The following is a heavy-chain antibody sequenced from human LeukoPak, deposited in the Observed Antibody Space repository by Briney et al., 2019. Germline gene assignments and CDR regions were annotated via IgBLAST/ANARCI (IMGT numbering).Heavy chain of an antibody. CDR3: ASSGSYRFDY. J-gene: IGHJ4*02. Sequence: GGSLRLSCAASGFTFSTYAMSWVRQAPGKGLEWVSAINGIGGITYYADSVKGRFTISRDDSKNTLYLQMNSLRDEDTAVYYCASSGSYRFDYWGQGTLVTVSS. CDR1: GFTFSTYA. V-gene: IGHV3-23*01. CDR2: INGIGGIT. D-gene: IGHD1-26*01.